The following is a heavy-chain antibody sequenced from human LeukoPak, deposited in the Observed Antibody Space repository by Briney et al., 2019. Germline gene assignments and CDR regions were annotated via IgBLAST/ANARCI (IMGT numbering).Heavy chain of an antibody. CDR2: LSASGGST. D-gene: IGHD2-15*01. J-gene: IGHJ4*02. Sequence: PGGSLRLSCAASGFTFSSYAMSWVRQAPGKGLEWVSGLSASGGSTYYADSVKGRFTISRDNAKNSLYLQMNSLRAEDTAVYYCARVGNADIVVVSAYYFDYWGQGTLVTVSS. CDR3: ARVGNADIVVVSAYYFDY. V-gene: IGHV3-23*01. CDR1: GFTFSSYA.